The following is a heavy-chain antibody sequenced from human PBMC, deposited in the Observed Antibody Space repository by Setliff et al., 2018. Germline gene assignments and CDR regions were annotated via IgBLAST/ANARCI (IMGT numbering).Heavy chain of an antibody. V-gene: IGHV3-7*03. J-gene: IGHJ4*02. CDR1: GFIISDYW. CDR3: AREVWNYYDKSWSGYADH. CDR2: IRQDGTNK. Sequence: GGSLRLSCVASGFIISDYWMTWVRQAPGKGLEWVADIRQDGTNKYYADSVKGRFTISRDNAKNSLYLQMNSLRAEDTALYYCAREVWNYYDKSWSGYADHWGRGTLVTVSS. D-gene: IGHD3-3*01.